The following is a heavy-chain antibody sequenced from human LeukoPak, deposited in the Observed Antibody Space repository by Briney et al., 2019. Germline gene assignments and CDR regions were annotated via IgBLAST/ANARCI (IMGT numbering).Heavy chain of an antibody. D-gene: IGHD3-3*01. CDR1: GYTFTSYG. Sequence: ASVEVSCKASGYTFTSYGISWVRQAPGQGLEWMGWISAYNGNTNYAQKLQGRVTMTTDTSTSTAYMELRSLRSDDTAVYYCARDHYDFWSGQNYYGMDVWGQGTTVTVSS. CDR3: ARDHYDFWSGQNYYGMDV. V-gene: IGHV1-18*01. J-gene: IGHJ6*02. CDR2: ISAYNGNT.